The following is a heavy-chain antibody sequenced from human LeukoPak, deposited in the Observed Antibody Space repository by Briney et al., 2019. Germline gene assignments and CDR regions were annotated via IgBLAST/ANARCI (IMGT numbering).Heavy chain of an antibody. J-gene: IGHJ5*02. V-gene: IGHV4-31*03. Sequence: NASETLSLTCTVSGGSISSGGYYWSWLRQHPGKGLEWIGYFYYSGSTYYNPSIKSRVTISGDTSKNQFSLKLSSVTAADTAVYYCARQGDFWSGYYHNPWFDPWGQGTLVTVSS. CDR2: FYYSGST. CDR1: GGSISSGGYY. CDR3: ARQGDFWSGYYHNPWFDP. D-gene: IGHD3-3*01.